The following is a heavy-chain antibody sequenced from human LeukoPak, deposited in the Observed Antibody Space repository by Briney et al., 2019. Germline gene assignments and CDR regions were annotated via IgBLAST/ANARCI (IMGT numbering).Heavy chain of an antibody. CDR2: INPNSGDT. D-gene: IGHD2-2*01. CDR3: AALGYCTSTTCYFDLIDL. V-gene: IGHV1-2*02. Sequence: ASVKVSCRASGYTFVAFYMQWLRQAPGQGLEWMGWINPNSGDTNYAQNFQGRVTMTRDTSINTAYLELSGLRSDDTAAYFCAALGYCTSTTCYFDLIDLWGQGTLITVSS. J-gene: IGHJ5*02. CDR1: GYTFVAFY.